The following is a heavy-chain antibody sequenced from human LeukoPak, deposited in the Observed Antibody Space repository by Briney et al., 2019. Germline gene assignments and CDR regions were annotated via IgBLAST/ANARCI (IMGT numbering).Heavy chain of an antibody. D-gene: IGHD6-13*01. J-gene: IGHJ4*02. CDR2: IIPIFGTA. V-gene: IGHV1-69*13. Sequence: SVKVSCKASGGTSSSYAISWVRQAPGQGLEWMGGIIPIFGTANYAQKFQGRVTITADESTSTAYMELSSLRSEDTAVYYCAREFIAAAGHGDYFDYWGQGTLVTVSS. CDR3: AREFIAAAGHGDYFDY. CDR1: GGTSSSYA.